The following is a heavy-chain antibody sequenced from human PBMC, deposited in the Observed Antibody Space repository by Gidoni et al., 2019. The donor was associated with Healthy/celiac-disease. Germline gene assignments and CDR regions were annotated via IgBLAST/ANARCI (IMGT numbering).Heavy chain of an antibody. Sequence: QVQLQQWGAGLLKPSETLSLTCAVYGGSFSGYYWSWIRQPPGKGLEWIGEINHSGSTNYNPSLKSRVTISVDTSKNQFSLKLSSVTAADTAVYYCARVYGWQWLGYFQHWGQGTLVTVSS. J-gene: IGHJ1*01. CDR1: GGSFSGYY. D-gene: IGHD6-19*01. CDR3: ARVYGWQWLGYFQH. CDR2: INHSGST. V-gene: IGHV4-34*01.